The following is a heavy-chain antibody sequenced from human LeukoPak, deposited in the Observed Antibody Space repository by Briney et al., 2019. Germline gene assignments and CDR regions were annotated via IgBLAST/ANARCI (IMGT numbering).Heavy chain of an antibody. J-gene: IGHJ3*02. CDR3: ARSNYVWGSYRPRQSDAFDI. CDR1: GASVTSYH. Sequence: PSETLSLTCSVSGASVTSYHWSWVRQPPGKGLEWIGSVYYGGSTNYNPSLKSRVTISVDTSKNQFSLRVSSVTAADTAVYYCARSNYVWGSYRPRQSDAFDIWGQGTMVTVSS. V-gene: IGHV4-59*02. CDR2: VYYGGST. D-gene: IGHD3-16*02.